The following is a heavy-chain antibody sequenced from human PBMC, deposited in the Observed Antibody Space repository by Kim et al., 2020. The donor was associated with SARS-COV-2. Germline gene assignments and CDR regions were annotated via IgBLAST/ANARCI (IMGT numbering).Heavy chain of an antibody. V-gene: IGHV3-9*01. Sequence: VKGRITISRDNAKNSLYRQMNSLRAEDTAFYYGAKDGGDGYNLRGGYFDYWGQGTLVTVSS. D-gene: IGHD5-12*01. CDR3: AKDGGDGYNLRGGYFDY. J-gene: IGHJ4*02.